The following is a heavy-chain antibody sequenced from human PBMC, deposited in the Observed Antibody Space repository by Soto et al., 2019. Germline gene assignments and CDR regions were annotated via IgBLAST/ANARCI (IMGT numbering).Heavy chain of an antibody. CDR2: ISAYNGNT. CDR3: ARWNPMVVLTYFDS. J-gene: IGHJ4*02. Sequence: ASVKVSCKTSGYTFTNYDISWVRQAPGQGLEWMGWISAYNGNTNYAQKFQGRVTMTTDTSTSTAYMELTSLRSDDTAVYYCARWNPMVVLTYFDSWGQGTLVTVSS. V-gene: IGHV1-18*01. D-gene: IGHD2-15*01. CDR1: GYTFTNYD.